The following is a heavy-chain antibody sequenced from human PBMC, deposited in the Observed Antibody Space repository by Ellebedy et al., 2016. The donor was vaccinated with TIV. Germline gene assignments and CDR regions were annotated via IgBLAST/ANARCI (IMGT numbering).Heavy chain of an antibody. CDR2: INPNSGGT. J-gene: IGHJ4*02. D-gene: IGHD3-3*01. CDR3: ARSPITIFGVVMPYFDY. CDR1: GYTFTGYY. Sequence: ASVKVSXXASGYTFTGYYMHWVRQAPGQGLEWMGWINPNSGGTNYAQKFQGRVTITRDTSASTAYMELSSLRSEDTAVYYCARSPITIFGVVMPYFDYWGQGTLVTVSS. V-gene: IGHV1-2*02.